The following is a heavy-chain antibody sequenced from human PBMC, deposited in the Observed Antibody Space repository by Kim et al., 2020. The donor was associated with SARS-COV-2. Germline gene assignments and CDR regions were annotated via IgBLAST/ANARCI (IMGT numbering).Heavy chain of an antibody. CDR2: IYYSGST. D-gene: IGHD3-9*01. V-gene: IGHV4-59*13. CDR1: GGSISSYY. Sequence: SETLSLTCTVSGGSISSYYWSWIRQPPGKGLEWIGYIYYSGSTNYNPSPKSRVTISVDTSKNQFSLKLSSVTAAATAVYYCARDGTPPYYDILTGMEDYYYGIDGWGQGTTVTVSS. CDR3: ARDGTPPYYDILTGMEDYYYGIDG. J-gene: IGHJ6*02.